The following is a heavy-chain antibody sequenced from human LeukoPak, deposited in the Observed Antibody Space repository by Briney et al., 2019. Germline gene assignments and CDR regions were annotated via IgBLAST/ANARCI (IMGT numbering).Heavy chain of an antibody. D-gene: IGHD6-19*01. J-gene: IGHJ4*02. Sequence: PGGSLRLSCAASGFTFSSYDMSRVRQAPGKGLEWVSAISGSGGSTYYADSVKGRFTISRDNSKNTLYLQMNSLRAEDTAVYYCAKYQWLVLQSFDYWGQGTLVTVSS. CDR1: GFTFSSYD. CDR3: AKYQWLVLQSFDY. CDR2: ISGSGGST. V-gene: IGHV3-23*01.